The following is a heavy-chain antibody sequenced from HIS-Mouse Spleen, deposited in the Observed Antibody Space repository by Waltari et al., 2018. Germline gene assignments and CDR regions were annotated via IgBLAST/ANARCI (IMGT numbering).Heavy chain of an antibody. Sequence: QLQLQESGPGLVKPSETLSLTCTVSGGSISSSSYYWGWIRQPPGKGLEWIGSIYYSGRNYDNPSLKSRVTISVDTSKHQFSLKLSTVTAADTAVYYCAREIPYSSSWYDWYFDLWGRGTLVTVSS. CDR2: IYYSGRN. J-gene: IGHJ2*01. V-gene: IGHV4-39*07. D-gene: IGHD6-13*01. CDR1: GGSISSSSYY. CDR3: AREIPYSSSWYDWYFDL.